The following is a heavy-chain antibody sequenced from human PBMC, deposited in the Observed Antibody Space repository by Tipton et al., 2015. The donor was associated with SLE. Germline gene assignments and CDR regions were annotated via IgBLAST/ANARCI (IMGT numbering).Heavy chain of an antibody. V-gene: IGHV3-23*01. Sequence: SLRLSCAASGFTFSTYAMSWVRQAPGRGLEWVSAIRRSGGTTFYADSRKGRFTISRDNSNNTLYLQMNTMRDEDTAVYYCAKDDWGGWYFDLWGRGTLVTVSS. CDR3: AKDDWGGWYFDL. D-gene: IGHD2-21*01. CDR2: IRRSGGTT. CDR1: GFTFSTYA. J-gene: IGHJ2*01.